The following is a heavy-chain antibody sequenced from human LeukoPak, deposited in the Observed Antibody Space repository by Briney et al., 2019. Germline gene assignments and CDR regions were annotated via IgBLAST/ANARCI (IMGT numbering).Heavy chain of an antibody. J-gene: IGHJ4*02. Sequence: GGSLRLSCAASGFTSSTYDFSTYAMSWVRQAPGKGLEWVSGLSGTGLTTFYPDSAKGRFTISRDNSKNTLYLQMNSLRADDTAVYYCARGSKTAGTIYTFDYWGQGTLVTVSS. D-gene: IGHD6-13*01. CDR1: GFTSSTYDFSTYA. CDR3: ARGSKTAGTIYTFDY. V-gene: IGHV3-23*01. CDR2: LSGTGLTT.